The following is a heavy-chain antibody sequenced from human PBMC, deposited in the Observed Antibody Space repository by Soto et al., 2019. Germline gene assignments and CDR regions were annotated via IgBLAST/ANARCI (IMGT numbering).Heavy chain of an antibody. D-gene: IGHD2-8*01. Sequence: QLQLQESGPGLVKPSETLSLTCTVSGGSISSSSYYWGWIRQPPGKGLEWIGSIYYSGSTNYNPSLKSRVTISVDTSKNQFSLKLSSVTAADTAVFYCARLYALYYFDYWGQGTLVTVSS. CDR3: ARLYALYYFDY. CDR1: GGSISSSSYY. V-gene: IGHV4-39*01. J-gene: IGHJ4*02. CDR2: IYYSGST.